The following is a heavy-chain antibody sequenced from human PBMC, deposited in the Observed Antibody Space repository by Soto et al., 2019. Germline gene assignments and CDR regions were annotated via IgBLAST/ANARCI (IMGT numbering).Heavy chain of an antibody. Sequence: SETLSLTCTVSGGSISSGGYYWYWIRQHPGKGLEWVGYIYYSGTTYYNPSLKSRVTISVDTSKNQFSLKLSSVTAADTAVYYCAASCVACGGFNYYGMDVWGQGTTVS. D-gene: IGHD2-21*01. CDR1: GGSISSGGYY. J-gene: IGHJ6*02. V-gene: IGHV4-31*03. CDR3: AASCVACGGFNYYGMDV. CDR2: IYYSGTT.